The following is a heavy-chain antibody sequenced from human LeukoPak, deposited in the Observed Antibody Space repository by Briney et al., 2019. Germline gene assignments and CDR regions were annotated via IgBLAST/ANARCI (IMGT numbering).Heavy chain of an antibody. CDR2: ISWNSGSI. CDR3: AKDYGDYFLGFDY. Sequence: GRSLRLSCAASGFTFDDYAMHWVRQAPGKGLEWVSGISWNSGSIGYADSVKGRFTISRDNAKNSLYLQMNSLRAEDMALYYCAKDYGDYFLGFDYWGQGTLVTVS. J-gene: IGHJ4*02. CDR1: GFTFDDYA. V-gene: IGHV3-9*03. D-gene: IGHD4-17*01.